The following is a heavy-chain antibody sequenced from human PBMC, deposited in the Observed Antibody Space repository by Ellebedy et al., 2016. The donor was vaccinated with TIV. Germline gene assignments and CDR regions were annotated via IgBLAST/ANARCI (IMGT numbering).Heavy chain of an antibody. Sequence: GESLKISCAASGFTFSSYEMHWVRPAPGKGLEWVSGMSGTGGLTYYAASVKGRFTISRDNSKNTLSLQMNSLSVEDTAIYYCARDLFWGGRIDYWGQGSLVTVSS. V-gene: IGHV3-23*01. J-gene: IGHJ4*02. CDR1: GFTFSSYE. CDR3: ARDLFWGGRIDY. D-gene: IGHD7-27*01. CDR2: MSGTGGLT.